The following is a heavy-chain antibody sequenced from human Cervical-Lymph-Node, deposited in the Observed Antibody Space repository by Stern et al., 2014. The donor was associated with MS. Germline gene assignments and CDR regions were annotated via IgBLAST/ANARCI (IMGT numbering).Heavy chain of an antibody. D-gene: IGHD2-15*01. Sequence: QLQLQDSGPGLVKPSETLSLTCTVSGGSLRSYYWNWIRQAPGKGLEWLGVIYHTGSVNYNPSLSSRVAMSVDTSKNQFSLTVSSVTAADTAVYYCAREGEYCSGSRCYPFLDYWGQGTLVTVSS. CDR3: AREGEYCSGSRCYPFLDY. CDR1: GGSLRSYY. J-gene: IGHJ4*02. V-gene: IGHV4-59*01. CDR2: IYHTGSV.